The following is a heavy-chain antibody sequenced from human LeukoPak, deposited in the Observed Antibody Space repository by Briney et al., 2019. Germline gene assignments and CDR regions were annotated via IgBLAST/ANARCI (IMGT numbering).Heavy chain of an antibody. V-gene: IGHV4-39*01. Sequence: SETLSLTCTVSGGSISSSSYYWGWIRQPPGKGLEWIGSIYYSGSTYYNPSLKSRVTISVDTSKNQFSLKLSSVTAADTAVYYCASTFGYSSGWYFDYWGQGTLVTVSS. J-gene: IGHJ4*02. CDR3: ASTFGYSSGWYFDY. CDR1: GGSISSSSYY. D-gene: IGHD6-19*01. CDR2: IYYSGST.